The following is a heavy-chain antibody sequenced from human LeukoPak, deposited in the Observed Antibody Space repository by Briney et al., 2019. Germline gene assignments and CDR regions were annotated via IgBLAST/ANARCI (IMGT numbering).Heavy chain of an antibody. CDR1: GGSISSSSYY. V-gene: IGHV4-39*07. CDR2: IYYSGST. J-gene: IGHJ5*02. CDR3: ARDRSSRVRGVSPFDP. Sequence: SETLSLTCTVSGGSISSSSYYWGWIRQPPGKGLEWIGSIYYSGSTYYNPSLKSRVTISVDTSKNQFSLKLSSVTAADTAVYYCARDRSSRVRGVSPFDPWGQGTLVTVSS. D-gene: IGHD3-10*01.